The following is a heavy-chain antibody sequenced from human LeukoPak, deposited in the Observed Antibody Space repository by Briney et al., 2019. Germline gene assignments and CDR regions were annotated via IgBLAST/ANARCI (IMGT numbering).Heavy chain of an antibody. J-gene: IGHJ5*02. CDR3: ARDNDVGDYVGWFDP. V-gene: IGHV4-30-4*01. CDR2: IYYIGTT. D-gene: IGHD4-17*01. Sequence: PSETLSLTCTVSGASISSGYYYWSWLRQSPGKGLEWIGYIYYIGTTYYSPSLKSRLTISLDTSKNHLSLKLTSVTAADTAIYYCARDNDVGDYVGWFDPWGQGTLVTVSS. CDR1: GASISSGYYY.